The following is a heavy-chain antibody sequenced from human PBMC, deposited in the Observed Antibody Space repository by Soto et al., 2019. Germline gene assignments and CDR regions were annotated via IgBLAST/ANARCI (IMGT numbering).Heavy chain of an antibody. Sequence: QVQLVQSGAEVKKPGSSVKVSCKASGGTFSSYAISWVRQAPGQGLEWMGGIIPIFGTANYAQKFQGRVTITADESTITAYMELSSLRSEDTAVYYCARGGYSYGSAVASYYYYGMDVWGQGTTVTVSS. D-gene: IGHD5-18*01. CDR1: GGTFSSYA. CDR2: IIPIFGTA. CDR3: ARGGYSYGSAVASYYYYGMDV. V-gene: IGHV1-69*01. J-gene: IGHJ6*02.